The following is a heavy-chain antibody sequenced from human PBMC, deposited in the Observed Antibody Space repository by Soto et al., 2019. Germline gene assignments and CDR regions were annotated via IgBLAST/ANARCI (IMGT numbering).Heavy chain of an antibody. V-gene: IGHV3-48*02. Sequence: GGSLRLSCAASGFTFSSYSMNWVRQAPGKGLEWVSYISSGGTTIYYADSVKGRFTISRDNAQSSLYLQMNSLRDEDTAVYYCASCSGGSCYYYGMDVWGQGTTVTVPS. CDR1: GFTFSSYS. CDR2: ISSGGTTI. CDR3: ASCSGGSCYYYGMDV. D-gene: IGHD2-15*01. J-gene: IGHJ6*02.